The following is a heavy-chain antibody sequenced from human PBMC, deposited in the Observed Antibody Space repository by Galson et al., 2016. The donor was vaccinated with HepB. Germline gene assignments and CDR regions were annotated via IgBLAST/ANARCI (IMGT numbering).Heavy chain of an antibody. J-gene: IGHJ4*02. V-gene: IGHV3-30-3*01. CDR3: AKDRSSYLRYFDWSLSWGPIDY. CDR2: IAYDGSNK. Sequence: SLRLSCAASGFTFSTYIMHWVRQAPGKGLEWVALIAYDGSNKYYADSVKGRFTISSDNSKNTLYLQMDSLRAEDTAVYFCAKDRSSYLRYFDWSLSWGPIDYWGQGTLVTVSS. D-gene: IGHD3-9*01. CDR1: GFTFSTYI.